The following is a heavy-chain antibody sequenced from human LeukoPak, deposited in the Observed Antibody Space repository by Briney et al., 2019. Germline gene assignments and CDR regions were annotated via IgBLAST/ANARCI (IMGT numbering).Heavy chain of an antibody. CDR3: ASLEAAGSNYYYYYMDV. V-gene: IGHV1-2*06. CDR1: GYTFTGYY. Sequence: ASVKVSCKASGYTFTGYYMHWVRQAPGQGLEWMGRINPNSGGTNYAQKLQGRVTMTRDTSISTAYMELSRLRSDDTAVYYCASLEAAGSNYYYYYMDVWGKGTTVTVSS. CDR2: INPNSGGT. J-gene: IGHJ6*03. D-gene: IGHD6-13*01.